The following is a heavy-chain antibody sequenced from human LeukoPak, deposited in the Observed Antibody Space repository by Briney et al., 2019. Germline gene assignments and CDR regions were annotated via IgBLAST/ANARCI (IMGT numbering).Heavy chain of an antibody. CDR2: ISSSGSTI. D-gene: IGHD2-2*03. Sequence: LSLTCTVSGGSISSGSYYWSWIRQAPGKGLEWVSYISSSGSTIYYADSVKGRFTISRDNAKNSLYLQMNSLRAEDTAVYYCAREWIGATDAFDIWGQGTMVTVSS. J-gene: IGHJ3*02. CDR1: GGSISSGSYY. V-gene: IGHV3-11*04. CDR3: AREWIGATDAFDI.